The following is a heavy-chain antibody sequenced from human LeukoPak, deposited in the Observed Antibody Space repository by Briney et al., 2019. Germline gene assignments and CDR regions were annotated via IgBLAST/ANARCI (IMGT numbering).Heavy chain of an antibody. Sequence: GASVKVSCKASGYTFTSYAVHWVRQAPGQRLEWMGWIHADSGNTKYSQKLQGGVAIARDTSASKIYMELTSLRIEDTAVYFCTIGLAGDWDAFDIWGLGTMVTVSS. CDR1: GYTFTSYA. J-gene: IGHJ3*02. CDR3: TIGLAGDWDAFDI. D-gene: IGHD6-19*01. CDR2: IHADSGNT. V-gene: IGHV1-3*01.